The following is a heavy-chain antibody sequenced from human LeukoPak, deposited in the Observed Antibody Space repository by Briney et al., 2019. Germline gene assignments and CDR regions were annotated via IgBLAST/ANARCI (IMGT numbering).Heavy chain of an antibody. CDR2: IIPIFGTA. CDR3: ARGRRDYGDYSFDY. D-gene: IGHD4-17*01. J-gene: IGHJ4*02. V-gene: IGHV1-69*13. CDR1: GGTFSSYA. Sequence: ASVKVSCEASGGTFSSYAISWVRQAPGQGLEWMGGIIPIFGTANYAQKFQGRVTITADESTSTAYMELSSLRSEDTAVYYCARGRRDYGDYSFDYWGQGTLVTVFS.